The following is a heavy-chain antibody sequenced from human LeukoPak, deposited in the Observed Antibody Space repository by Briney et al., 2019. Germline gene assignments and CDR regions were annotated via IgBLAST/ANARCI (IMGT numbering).Heavy chain of an antibody. CDR3: ATDLHRQYYDFWSGYFN. D-gene: IGHD3-3*01. CDR2: FDPEDGET. CDR1: VYTLTELS. J-gene: IGHJ4*02. Sequence: ASVTVSFKVSVYTLTELSMHWVRQAPGKGLEWMGGFDPEDGETIYAQKFQGRVTMTEDTSTDTAYMELSSLRSEDTAVYYCATDLHRQYYDFWSGYFNWGQGTLVTVSS. V-gene: IGHV1-24*01.